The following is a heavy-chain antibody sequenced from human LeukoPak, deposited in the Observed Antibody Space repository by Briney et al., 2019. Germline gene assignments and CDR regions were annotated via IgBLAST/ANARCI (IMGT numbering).Heavy chain of an antibody. J-gene: IGHJ4*02. Sequence: PSETLSLTCTVSGGSISSSSYYWGWIRQPPGKGLEWIGSIYYSGSTYYNPSLKSRVTISLHTSKNQFSLKLSSATAADSAVYYCARQGRLLLQYYFDYWGQGTLVTVSS. D-gene: IGHD3-22*01. CDR2: IYYSGST. CDR1: GGSISSSSYY. CDR3: ARQGRLLLQYYFDY. V-gene: IGHV4-39*01.